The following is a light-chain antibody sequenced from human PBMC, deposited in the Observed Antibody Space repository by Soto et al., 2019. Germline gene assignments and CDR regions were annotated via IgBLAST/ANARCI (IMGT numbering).Light chain of an antibody. CDR2: DAS. CDR1: QSISSW. V-gene: IGKV1-5*01. Sequence: DIQMTQSPSTLSASVGDRVTITCRASQSISSWLAWYQQKPGKAPKLLIYDASSLESGVPSRFSGSGSGTKFTLTISSLQPDDFATYYCQQETFGQGTKVDIK. CDR3: QQET. J-gene: IGKJ1*01.